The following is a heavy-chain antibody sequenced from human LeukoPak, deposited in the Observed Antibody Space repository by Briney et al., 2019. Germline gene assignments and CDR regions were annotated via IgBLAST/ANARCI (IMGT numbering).Heavy chain of an antibody. CDR3: ARVSGGSYTEY. CDR1: GYTFTCYY. Sequence: ASVKVSCKASGYTFTCYYMHWVRQAPGQGREWMGWINPTSGGTNYAQKFQGRVTMTRDTSISTAYMELSRLRSDDTAVYYCARVSGGSYTEYWGQGTLVTVSS. V-gene: IGHV1-2*02. CDR2: INPTSGGT. J-gene: IGHJ4*02. D-gene: IGHD1-26*01.